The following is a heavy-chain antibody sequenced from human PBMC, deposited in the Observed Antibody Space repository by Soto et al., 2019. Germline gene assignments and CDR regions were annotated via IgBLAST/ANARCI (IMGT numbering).Heavy chain of an antibody. D-gene: IGHD3-9*01. CDR1: GFTFSSYW. Sequence: PGGSLRLSCAASGFTFSSYWMSWVRQAPGKGLEWVANIKQDGSEKYYVDSVRGRFTISRGNAKNSLYLQMNSLRAEDTAVYYCARVSDILTGYYLDYWGQGTLVTVSS. J-gene: IGHJ4*02. CDR2: IKQDGSEK. CDR3: ARVSDILTGYYLDY. V-gene: IGHV3-7*05.